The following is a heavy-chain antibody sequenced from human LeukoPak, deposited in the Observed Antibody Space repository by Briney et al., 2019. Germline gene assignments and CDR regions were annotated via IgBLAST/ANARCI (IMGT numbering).Heavy chain of an antibody. J-gene: IGHJ4*02. Sequence: SETLSLTCTVSGGAISRWCWSWLRQPAGKGLEWIGRFCTTGSTNYSPSLKSRVTMSADTSKNQISLNLISVTAADTAVYYCANGGGEFCQRGQGILVTVSS. CDR3: ANGGGEFCQ. V-gene: IGHV4-4*07. CDR1: GGAISRWC. D-gene: IGHD3-16*01. CDR2: FCTTGST.